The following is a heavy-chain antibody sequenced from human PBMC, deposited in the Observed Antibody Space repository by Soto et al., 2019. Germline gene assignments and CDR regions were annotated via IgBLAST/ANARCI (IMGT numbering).Heavy chain of an antibody. Sequence: SVKVSCKASGGSFTYTLSWVRQAPGQGLEWMGGIIPIFGTTNYAQKFQDRVTITADESTKTAYMELNTLTSEDTAVYYCARLHSHGTYGMDVWGQGTTVTVSS. V-gene: IGHV1-69*13. D-gene: IGHD5-18*01. CDR1: GGSFTYT. CDR3: ARLHSHGTYGMDV. CDR2: IIPIFGTT. J-gene: IGHJ6*02.